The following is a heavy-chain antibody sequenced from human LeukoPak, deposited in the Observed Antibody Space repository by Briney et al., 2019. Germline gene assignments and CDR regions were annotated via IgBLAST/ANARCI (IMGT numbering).Heavy chain of an antibody. CDR1: GFTFNSYA. V-gene: IGHV3-23*01. CDR2: ITGSGGTT. CDR3: AKDPYDTSGYNYGPTGGVDY. J-gene: IGHJ4*02. D-gene: IGHD3-22*01. Sequence: GGTLRLSRAASGFTFNSYAMSWVRQAPGKGLEWVSGITGSGGTTYYADSVKGRFTISRDNSKNTLYLQMNSLRAEDTAVYYCAKDPYDTSGYNYGPTGGVDYWGQGTLVTVSS.